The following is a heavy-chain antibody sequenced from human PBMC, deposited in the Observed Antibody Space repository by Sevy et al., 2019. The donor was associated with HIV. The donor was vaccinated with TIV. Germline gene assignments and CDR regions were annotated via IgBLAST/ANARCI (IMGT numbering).Heavy chain of an antibody. J-gene: IGHJ4*02. V-gene: IGHV3-23*01. CDR2: ISASGGRT. CDR3: AKEETTGYI. CDR1: GFTFSSYV. D-gene: IGHD3-9*01. Sequence: GGSLRLSCTASGFTFSSYVISWVRQAPGKGVEWVSTISASGGRTYYADSGKGRLTIPSDNSKKNVYLDMNSLRAEETAIFYCAKEETTGYIWGQGTLVTVSS.